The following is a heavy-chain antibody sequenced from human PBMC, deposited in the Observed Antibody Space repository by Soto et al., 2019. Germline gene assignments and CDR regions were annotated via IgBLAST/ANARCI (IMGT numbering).Heavy chain of an antibody. D-gene: IGHD5-12*01. V-gene: IGHV4-38-2*01. CDR3: VRGRSYSVSDF. Sequence: PSETLSLTCAVSGYSISSGYYWGWIRQPPGKGLEWIGSIYHSGSTYYNPSLKSRVTISVDTSKNQFSLKLSSVTAADTAVFYCVRGRSYSVSDFWGPGTLVTVSS. CDR2: IYHSGST. CDR1: GYSISSGYY. J-gene: IGHJ4*02.